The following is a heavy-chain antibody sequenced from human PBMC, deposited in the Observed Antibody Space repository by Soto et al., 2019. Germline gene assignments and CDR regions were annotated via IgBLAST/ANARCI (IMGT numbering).Heavy chain of an antibody. J-gene: IGHJ6*02. CDR1: GGTFSSYA. Sequence: GASVKVSCKASGGTFSSYAISWVRQAPGQGLEWMGGIIPIFGTANYAQKLQGRVTMTTDTSTSTAYMELRSLRSDDTAVYYCARDQRYYYGMDVWGQGTTVTVSS. CDR3: ARDQRYYYGMDV. V-gene: IGHV1-69*05. CDR2: IIPIFGTA.